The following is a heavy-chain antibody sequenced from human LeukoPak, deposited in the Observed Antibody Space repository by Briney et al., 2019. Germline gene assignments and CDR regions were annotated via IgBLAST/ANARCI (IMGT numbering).Heavy chain of an antibody. CDR2: ISPYNGNT. Sequence: ASVKVSCKTSGYTFTGYYMHWVRQAPGQGLEWMGWISPYNGNTNYAQKLQGRVTMTTDTSTSTAYMELRSLRSDDTAVYYCARTIAAPGTGNYYYYYMDVWGKGTTVTVSS. CDR3: ARTIAAPGTGNYYYYYMDV. D-gene: IGHD6-13*01. CDR1: GYTFTGYY. V-gene: IGHV1-18*04. J-gene: IGHJ6*03.